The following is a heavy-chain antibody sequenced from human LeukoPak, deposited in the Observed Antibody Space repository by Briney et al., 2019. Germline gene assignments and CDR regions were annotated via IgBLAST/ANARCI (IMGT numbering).Heavy chain of an antibody. Sequence: GRSLRLSCAASGFTFDDYAMPWIRQVPGKGLEWVSAISWDSGSVVYADSVKGRFTISRDNAKNSLYLQMNSLTAEDTALYYCAKDIMAAAYWYFDLWGRGTLVTVSS. CDR2: ISWDSGSV. J-gene: IGHJ2*01. CDR3: AKDIMAAAYWYFDL. CDR1: GFTFDDYA. V-gene: IGHV3-9*01. D-gene: IGHD2-8*01.